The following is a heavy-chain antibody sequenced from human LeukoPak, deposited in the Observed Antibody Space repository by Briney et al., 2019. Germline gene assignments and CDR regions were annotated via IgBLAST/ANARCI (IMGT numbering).Heavy chain of an antibody. CDR3: AREGPVPGTGPFDY. D-gene: IGHD1-7*01. Sequence: GRSLRLSCAASGFTFSSYGMHWVRQAQGKRLQSVAVICSDATTKYYADSVKGRFTISRDNSENTLYLQMNSLRAEDSAVYYCAREGPVPGTGPFDYWGQGALVTVPS. J-gene: IGHJ4*02. CDR1: GFTFSSYG. CDR2: ICSDATTK. V-gene: IGHV3-33*01.